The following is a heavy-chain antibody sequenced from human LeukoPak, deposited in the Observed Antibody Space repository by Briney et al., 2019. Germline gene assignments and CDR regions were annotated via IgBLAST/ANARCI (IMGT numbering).Heavy chain of an antibody. CDR1: AFTFSNAW. V-gene: IGHV3-15*01. D-gene: IGHD6-25*01. Sequence: GGSLRLSCAASAFTFSNAWMSWVRQAPGKGLEWVGRIKSKTDGGTIDYAAPVKGRFTISRDDSKHTLYLQMNSLKTEDTAVHYCQAGATGAFDIWGRGTMATVSS. J-gene: IGHJ3*02. CDR2: IKSKTDGGTI. CDR3: QAGATGAFDI.